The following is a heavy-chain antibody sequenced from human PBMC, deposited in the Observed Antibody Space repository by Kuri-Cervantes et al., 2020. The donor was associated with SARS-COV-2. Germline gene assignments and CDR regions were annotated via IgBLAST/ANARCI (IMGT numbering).Heavy chain of an antibody. CDR2: IKQDGSEK. J-gene: IGHJ4*02. V-gene: IGHV3-7*01. Sequence: GGSLRLSCAASGFTFSSYWMSWVRQAPGKGLEWVANIKQDGSEKYYVDSVKGRFTISRDNAKNSLYLQMNSLRAEDTAVYYCAKDSGYYDSSSYYRYWGQGTLVTVSS. CDR1: GFTFSSYW. CDR3: AKDSGYYDSSSYYRY. D-gene: IGHD3-22*01.